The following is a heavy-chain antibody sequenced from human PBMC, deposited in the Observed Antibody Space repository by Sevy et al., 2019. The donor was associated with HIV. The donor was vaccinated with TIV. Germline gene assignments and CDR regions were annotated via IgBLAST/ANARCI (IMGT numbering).Heavy chain of an antibody. J-gene: IGHJ4*02. CDR1: GFTFTSYS. V-gene: IGHV3-21*01. CDR2: ISRTRVYI. CDR3: ARGSSVLEGDY. D-gene: IGHD3-22*01. Sequence: GGSLRLSCAASGFTFTSYSMNWVRQAPGKGLEWVSSISRTRVYIYYADSVKGRFTISRVNTKNSLFLQMNSLRAEDTAVYYCARGSSVLEGDYWGQGTLVTVSS.